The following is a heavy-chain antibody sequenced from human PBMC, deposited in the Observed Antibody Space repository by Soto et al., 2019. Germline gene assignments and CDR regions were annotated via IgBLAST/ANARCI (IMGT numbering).Heavy chain of an antibody. V-gene: IGHV4-59*08. Sequence: SETLSLTCTVSGGPISSYYWSWIRQPPGKGLEWIGYIYYSGSTNYNPSLKSRVTISVDTSKNQFSLKLSSVTAADTAVYYCARARFLEWLAWFDPWGQGTLVTVSS. CDR1: GGPISSYY. D-gene: IGHD3-3*01. CDR2: IYYSGST. CDR3: ARARFLEWLAWFDP. J-gene: IGHJ5*02.